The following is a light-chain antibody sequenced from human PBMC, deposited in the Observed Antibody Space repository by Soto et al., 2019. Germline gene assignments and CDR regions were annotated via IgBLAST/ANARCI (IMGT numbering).Light chain of an antibody. CDR3: QQYGSSGT. J-gene: IGKJ1*01. V-gene: IGKV3-20*01. CDR2: GAS. CDR1: QSVSSN. Sequence: IAMTQSPGPLSMSPGERATLSCRASQSVSSNLAWYQQNPGQAPRLLIYGASNRATGVPARISGSVSGTDFTLTISRLEPEDFAVYYSQQYGSSGTFGQGTKV.